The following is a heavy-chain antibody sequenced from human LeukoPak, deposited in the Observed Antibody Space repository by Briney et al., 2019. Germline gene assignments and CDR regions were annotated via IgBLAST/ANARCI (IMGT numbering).Heavy chain of an antibody. J-gene: IGHJ4*02. CDR2: ISWNSKYI. Sequence: GGSLRLSCAGSGFTFDDYAIHWVRQAPGKGLEWVSGISWNSKYIVYADSVKGRFTISRDSSRNMLYLQMNSLRPEDTAVYYCARGGRLRTGTTAYWGQGTLVTVSS. V-gene: IGHV3-9*01. CDR3: ARGGRLRTGTTAY. CDR1: GFTFDDYA. D-gene: IGHD1-7*01.